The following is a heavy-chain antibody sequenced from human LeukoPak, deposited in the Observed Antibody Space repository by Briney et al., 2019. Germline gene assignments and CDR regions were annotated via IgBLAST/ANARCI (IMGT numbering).Heavy chain of an antibody. J-gene: IGHJ5*02. CDR2: IIPIFGTA. D-gene: IGHD2-15*01. CDR3: ARSARKRSIVVVVAATGYWFDP. Sequence: SVKVSCKASGGTFSSYAISWVRQAPGQGLEWMGGIIPIFGTANYAQKFQGRVTITADKSTSTAYMELSSLRSEDTAVYYCARSARKRSIVVVVAATGYWFDPRGQGTLVTVSS. V-gene: IGHV1-69*06. CDR1: GGTFSSYA.